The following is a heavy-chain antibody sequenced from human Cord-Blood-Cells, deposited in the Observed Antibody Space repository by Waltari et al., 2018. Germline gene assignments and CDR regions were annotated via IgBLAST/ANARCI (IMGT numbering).Heavy chain of an antibody. CDR3: AREKRYCSSTSCYYNWFDP. Sequence: QVQLQQWGAGLLKPSETLSLTCAVYGGSFSGYYWSWIRQPPGKGLGWIGEINHSGSTNHNPSPKSRVTISVDTSKNQFSLKLSSVTAADTAVYYCAREKRYCSSTSCYYNWFDPWGQGTLVTVSS. CDR1: GGSFSGYY. D-gene: IGHD2-2*01. CDR2: INHSGST. J-gene: IGHJ5*02. V-gene: IGHV4-34*01.